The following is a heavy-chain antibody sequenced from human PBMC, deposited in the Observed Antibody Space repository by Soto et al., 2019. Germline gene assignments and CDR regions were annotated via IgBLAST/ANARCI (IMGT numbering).Heavy chain of an antibody. Sequence: EVQLVESGGGLVKPGGTLRLSCAASGFTFSSFWMSWVRQAPGKGLEWVANIIQDGRDKYYVASVKGRFTISRDNAKNSLYLQMTSLIVDDTAVYYCTTELGFGDRGEYWGQRTLVTGSS. CDR3: TTELGFGDRGEY. CDR2: IIQDGRDK. CDR1: GFTFSSFW. V-gene: IGHV3-7*04. J-gene: IGHJ4*02. D-gene: IGHD3-10*01.